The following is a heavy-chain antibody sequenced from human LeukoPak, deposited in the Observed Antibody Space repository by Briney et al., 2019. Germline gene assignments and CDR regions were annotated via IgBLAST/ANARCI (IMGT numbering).Heavy chain of an antibody. V-gene: IGHV1-46*01. CDR2: INPSGGST. CDR1: GYTFTSYY. CDR3: AREGVGATTGDY. Sequence: ASVKVSCKASGYTFTSYYMHWVRQAPGQGLEWMGIINPSGGSTSYAQKFQGRVTMTRDTSTSTVYMELSSLRSKDTAVYYCAREGVGATTGDYWGQGTLVTVSS. J-gene: IGHJ4*02. D-gene: IGHD1-26*01.